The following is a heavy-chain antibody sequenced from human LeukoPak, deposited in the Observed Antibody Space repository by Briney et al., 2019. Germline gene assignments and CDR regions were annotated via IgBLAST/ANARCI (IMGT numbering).Heavy chain of an antibody. V-gene: IGHV4-30-2*01. D-gene: IGHD1-26*01. CDR2: IYHSGST. J-gene: IGHJ3*02. CDR1: GGSISSGGYY. Sequence: SETLSLTCTVSGGSISSGGYYWSWIRQPPGKGLEWIGYIYHSGSTYYNPSLKSRVTISVDRSKNQFSLKLSSVTAADTAVYYCARDGVGASTHPLDAFDIWGQGTMVTVSS. CDR3: ARDGVGASTHPLDAFDI.